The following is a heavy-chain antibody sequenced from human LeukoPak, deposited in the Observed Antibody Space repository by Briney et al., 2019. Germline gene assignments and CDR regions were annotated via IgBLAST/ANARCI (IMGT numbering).Heavy chain of an antibody. Sequence: ASAKVSCTASGYTFTSYSISWVRRAPGQGLEWMGWGSTYNDNTNYAQKLQGRVTMTTDTSTSTGYMEPRSLRSDDTAVYYCARDWYCSGVGCVDVFDIWGQGTMVTVSS. J-gene: IGHJ3*02. V-gene: IGHV1-18*01. CDR1: GYTFTSYS. D-gene: IGHD2-15*01. CDR3: ARDWYCSGVGCVDVFDI. CDR2: GSTYNDNT.